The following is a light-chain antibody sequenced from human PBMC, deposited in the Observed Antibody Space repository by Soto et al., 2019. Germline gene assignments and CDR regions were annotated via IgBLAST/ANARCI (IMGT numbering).Light chain of an antibody. CDR1: QSLVFSDGPTY. V-gene: IGKV2-30*01. CDR3: MQGTHWPPYT. Sequence: DVMMTQSPLSLPVTLGQPASISCRSSQSLVFSDGPTYLNWFLQRPGQPPRRLIYKVSNRDSGVPDRFSGSGSGTDFTLRISRVEAEDVGVYYCMQGTHWPPYTFGQGTKLEIK. J-gene: IGKJ2*01. CDR2: KVS.